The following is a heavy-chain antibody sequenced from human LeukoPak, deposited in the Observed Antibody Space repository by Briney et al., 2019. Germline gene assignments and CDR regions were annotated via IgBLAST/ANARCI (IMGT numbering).Heavy chain of an antibody. CDR3: ARRRGGDHDEN. V-gene: IGHV4-39*01. Sequence: SETLSLTCVVSGGSISSRTYYWGWIRQPPGKRLEWIGNAYYSGDAAYNPSLKSRVTISVDTSKNQFSLKVNSVTASDTAVYYCARRRGGDHDENWGPGTLVTVSS. CDR2: AYYSGDA. J-gene: IGHJ4*02. D-gene: IGHD1-14*01. CDR1: GGSISSRTYY.